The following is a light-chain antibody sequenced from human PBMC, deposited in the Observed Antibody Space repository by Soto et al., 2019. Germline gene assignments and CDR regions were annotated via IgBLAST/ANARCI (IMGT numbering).Light chain of an antibody. CDR1: QGISSA. V-gene: IGKV1-13*02. CDR3: QQFNSYPIT. CDR2: DAS. Sequence: ASLFTQSPSSLSASVGDRVTITCRASQGISSALAWYQQKPGKVPKLLIYDASSLESGVPSRFSGSGSGTDFTLTISSLQPEDFATYYCQQFNSYPITFGQGTRLEIK. J-gene: IGKJ5*01.